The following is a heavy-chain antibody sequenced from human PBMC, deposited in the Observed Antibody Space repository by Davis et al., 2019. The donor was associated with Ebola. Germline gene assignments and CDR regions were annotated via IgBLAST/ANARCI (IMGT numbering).Heavy chain of an antibody. CDR1: GGSVSSGSYY. V-gene: IGHV4-61*01. D-gene: IGHD3-3*01. CDR3: ARGYDFWSGYLFDY. CDR2: IYYSGST. Sequence: MPGGSLRLSCTVSGGSVSSGSYYWSWIRQPPEKGLEWIGYIYYSGSTNYNPSLKSRVTISVDTSKNQFSLKLSSVTAADTAVYYCARGYDFWSGYLFDYWGQGTLVTVSS. J-gene: IGHJ4*02.